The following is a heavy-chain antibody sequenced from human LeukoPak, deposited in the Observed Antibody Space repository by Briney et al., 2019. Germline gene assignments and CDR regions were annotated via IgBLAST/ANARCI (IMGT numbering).Heavy chain of an antibody. J-gene: IGHJ4*02. CDR1: GFTFSSYT. CDR2: ISTRSTYI. CDR3: ARVNIVGATTGFDY. D-gene: IGHD1-26*01. V-gene: IGHV3-21*01. Sequence: GGSLRLSCAASGFTFSSYTMNWVRQAPGKGLEWVSCISTRSTYIYYADSMKGRFTISRDNAKNSLYLQMNSLRAEDTAVYYCARVNIVGATTGFDYWGQGTLVTVSS.